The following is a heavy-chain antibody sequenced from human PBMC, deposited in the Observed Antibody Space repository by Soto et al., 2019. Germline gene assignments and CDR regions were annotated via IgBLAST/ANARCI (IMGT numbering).Heavy chain of an antibody. V-gene: IGHV3-23*01. Sequence: PGGSLRLSCAASGFTFSSYAMSWVRQAPGKGLEWVSAISGSGSSTYYADSVKGRFTISRDNSKNTLSLQMNSLRAEDTAVYYCAKLQITMVRGVTSTYDYWGQGTLVTVSS. D-gene: IGHD3-10*01. CDR2: ISGSGSST. CDR1: GFTFSSYA. CDR3: AKLQITMVRGVTSTYDY. J-gene: IGHJ4*02.